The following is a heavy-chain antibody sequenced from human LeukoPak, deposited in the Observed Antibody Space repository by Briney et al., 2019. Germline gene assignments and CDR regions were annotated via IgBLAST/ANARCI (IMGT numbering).Heavy chain of an antibody. CDR2: IYSGGST. D-gene: IGHD4-17*01. CDR1: GFTVSSNY. V-gene: IGHV3-53*05. J-gene: IGHJ2*01. Sequence: GGSLRLSCAASGFTVSSNYMSWVRQAPGKGLEWISVIYSGGSTYYADSVKGRFTISRDNSKNTLYLQMNSLRAEDTAVYYCAKGGHADYGDYSHLWYFDLWGRGTLVTVSS. CDR3: AKGGHADYGDYSHLWYFDL.